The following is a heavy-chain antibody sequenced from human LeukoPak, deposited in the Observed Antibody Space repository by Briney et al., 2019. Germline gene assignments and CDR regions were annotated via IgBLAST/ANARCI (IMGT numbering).Heavy chain of an antibody. Sequence: SETLSLTCTVSGGSISSYYWSWIRQPPGKGLEWIGYIYYSGSTNYNPSLKSRVTISVDTSKNQFSLKLSSVTAADTAVYYCARVYGSGSSYGMDVWGQGTTVTVSS. CDR3: ARVYGSGSSYGMDV. D-gene: IGHD3-10*01. V-gene: IGHV4-59*12. J-gene: IGHJ6*02. CDR1: GGSISSYY. CDR2: IYYSGST.